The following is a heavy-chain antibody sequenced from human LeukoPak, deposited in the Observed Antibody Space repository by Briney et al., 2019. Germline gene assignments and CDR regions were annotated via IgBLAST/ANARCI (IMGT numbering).Heavy chain of an antibody. Sequence: GGSLRLSCAASGFTFSSYSMNWLRQAPGKGLEGVAYISSSSSYIYYADSVKGPFTISRDNAKNSLHLQMTSVRAQDTAVYYCAREEYYGSGSIDYWGQGTLVTVSS. CDR3: AREEYYGSGSIDY. J-gene: IGHJ4*02. D-gene: IGHD3-10*01. CDR1: GFTFSSYS. V-gene: IGHV3-21*01. CDR2: ISSSSSYI.